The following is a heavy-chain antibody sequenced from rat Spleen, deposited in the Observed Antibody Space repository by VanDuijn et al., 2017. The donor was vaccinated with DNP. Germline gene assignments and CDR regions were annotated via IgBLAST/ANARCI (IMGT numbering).Heavy chain of an antibody. CDR3: ARWTRYFDY. CDR1: GYSITSNY. Sequence: EVQLQESGSGLVKPSQSLSLTCSVPGYSITSNYWGWIRKFPGNKMEYIGHISYSGSTNYNPSLRSQISITRDTSKNHFFLHLNSVTTEDTATYYCARWTRYFDYWGQGVMVTVSS. J-gene: IGHJ2*01. V-gene: IGHV3-1*01. D-gene: IGHD1-7*01. CDR2: ISYSGST.